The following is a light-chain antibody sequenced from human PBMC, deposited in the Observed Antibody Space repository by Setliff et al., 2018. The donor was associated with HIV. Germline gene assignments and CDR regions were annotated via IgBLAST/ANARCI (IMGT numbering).Light chain of an antibody. CDR3: QQSYSTPLT. CDR2: AAS. Sequence: DIQMTQSPSSLSASVGDRVTITCRASQGISTYLNWYQQKPGKAPKLLIYAASRLQGGVPSRFSGSGSGTDFTLTISSLQPEDFATYYCQQSYSTPLTFGPGTKVDIK. CDR1: QGISTY. V-gene: IGKV1-39*01. J-gene: IGKJ3*01.